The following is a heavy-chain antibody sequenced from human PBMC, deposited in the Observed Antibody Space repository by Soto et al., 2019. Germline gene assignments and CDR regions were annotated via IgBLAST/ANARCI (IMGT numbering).Heavy chain of an antibody. CDR2: IYYSGST. CDR3: ARSWGYYFDY. D-gene: IGHD3-16*01. Sequence: PSETLSLTCTVSGGSISSYYWSCIRQPPGKGLEWIGYIYYSGSTNYNPSLKSRVTISVDTSKNQFSLKLSSVTAADTAVCYCARSWGYYFDYWGQGTLVTVSS. J-gene: IGHJ4*02. V-gene: IGHV4-59*01. CDR1: GGSISSYY.